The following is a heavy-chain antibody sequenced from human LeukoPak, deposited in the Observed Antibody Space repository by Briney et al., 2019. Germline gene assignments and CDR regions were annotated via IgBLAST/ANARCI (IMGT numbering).Heavy chain of an antibody. CDR1: GGSISSGGYY. D-gene: IGHD2-2*01. Sequence: SETLSLTCTVSGGSISSGGYYWSWIRQHPGKGLEWIGYIYYSGSTYYNPSLKSRVTISVDTSKNQFSLKLSSVTAADTAVYYCARGTLIVVVKDWGQGTLVTVSS. CDR3: ARGTLIVVVKD. J-gene: IGHJ4*02. V-gene: IGHV4-31*03. CDR2: IYYSGST.